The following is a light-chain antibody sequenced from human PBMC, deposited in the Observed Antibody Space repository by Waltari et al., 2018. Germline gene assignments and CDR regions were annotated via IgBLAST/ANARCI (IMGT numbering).Light chain of an antibody. CDR2: GAS. CDR3: QHYVRLPAT. Sequence: IVLTQSPGTLSLSPGERATLACRASQSVSRSFAWYQQKPGQAPKLLIYGASTRATGIPDRFSGSGSGTDFSLTMSSLEPEDFAIYFCQHYVRLPATFGQGTKVEIK. V-gene: IGKV3-20*01. CDR1: QSVSRS. J-gene: IGKJ1*01.